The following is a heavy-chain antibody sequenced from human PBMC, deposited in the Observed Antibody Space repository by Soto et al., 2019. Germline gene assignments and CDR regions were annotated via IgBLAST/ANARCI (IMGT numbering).Heavy chain of an antibody. J-gene: IGHJ6*02. Sequence: ASVKVSCKASGYTFTGYYMHWVRQAPGQGLEWMGWINPNSGGTNYAQKFQGWVTMTRDTSISTAYMEPSRLRSDDTAVYYCARGFSSRSSSHYYYGMDVWGQGTTVTVSS. CDR3: ARGFSSRSSSHYYYGMDV. V-gene: IGHV1-2*04. CDR1: GYTFTGYY. D-gene: IGHD6-6*01. CDR2: INPNSGGT.